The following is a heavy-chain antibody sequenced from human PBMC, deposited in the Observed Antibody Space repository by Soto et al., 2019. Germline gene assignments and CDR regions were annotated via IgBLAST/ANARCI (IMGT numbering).Heavy chain of an antibody. V-gene: IGHV1-3*01. CDR2: INGGNGNT. Sequence: ASVKVSCKASGYTFTSYAMHWVRQAPGQRPEWMGWINGGNGNTKYSQKFQGRVTITRDTSASTAYMELSSLRSEDTAVYYCAVTNKAATCVYYFDYWGHGTLVTVSS. D-gene: IGHD2-15*01. CDR1: GYTFTSYA. J-gene: IGHJ4*01. CDR3: AVTNKAATCVYYFDY.